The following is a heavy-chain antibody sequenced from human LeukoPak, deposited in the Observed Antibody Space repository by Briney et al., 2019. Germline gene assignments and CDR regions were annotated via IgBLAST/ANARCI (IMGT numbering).Heavy chain of an antibody. D-gene: IGHD3-10*01. CDR2: INPSGGST. J-gene: IGHJ3*01. CDR3: VRGFSGGEAF. CDR1: GYTFISYH. V-gene: IGHV1-46*01. Sequence: ASVKVSCKASGYTFISYHMHWVRQAPGQGLEWMGIINPSGGSTSYAQKFQGRVTITRDTSASTVYMELSSLRSEDTAIYYCVRGFSGGEAFWGQGTMVTVSS.